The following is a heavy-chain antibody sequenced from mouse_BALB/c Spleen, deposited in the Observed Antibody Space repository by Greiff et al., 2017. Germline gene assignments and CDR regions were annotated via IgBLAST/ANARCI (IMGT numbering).Heavy chain of an antibody. CDR3: ARGYYGSSSAWFAY. J-gene: IGHJ3*01. Sequence: EVKLMESGAELVKPGASVKLSCTASGFNIKDTYMHWVKQRPEQGLEWIGRIDPANGNTKYDPKFQGKATITADTSSNTAYLQLSSLTSEDTAVYYCARGYYGSSSAWFAYWGQGTLVTVSA. D-gene: IGHD1-1*01. V-gene: IGHV14-3*02. CDR1: GFNIKDTY. CDR2: IDPANGNT.